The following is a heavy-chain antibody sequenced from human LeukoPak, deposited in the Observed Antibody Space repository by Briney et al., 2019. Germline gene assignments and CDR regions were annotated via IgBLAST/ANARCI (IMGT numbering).Heavy chain of an antibody. V-gene: IGHV1-18*01. CDR1: GYTFTSYG. J-gene: IGHJ4*02. CDR3: ARDRGFVPDYGDAFDY. D-gene: IGHD4-17*01. Sequence: GASVKVSCKASGYTFTSYGISWVRQAPGQGLEWMGWISAYNGNTNYAQKLQGRVTMTTDTSTSTAYMELRSLRSDDTAVYYCARDRGFVPDYGDAFDYWGQGTLVTVSS. CDR2: ISAYNGNT.